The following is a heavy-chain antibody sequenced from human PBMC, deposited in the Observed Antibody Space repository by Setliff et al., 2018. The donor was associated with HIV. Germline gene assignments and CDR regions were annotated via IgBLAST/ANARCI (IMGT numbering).Heavy chain of an antibody. CDR1: GYTFTGYY. J-gene: IGHJ4*02. CDR2: INPNSGGT. V-gene: IGHV1-2*02. D-gene: IGHD3-3*01. Sequence: ASVKVSCKASGYTFTGYYMHWVRQAPGQGLEWMGWINPNSGGTNYAQKFKGRVTMTRDTSISTAYVELSRLRSDDTAVYYCARVGVRYYDFWSGKGCYFDYWGQGTLVTVSS. CDR3: ARVGVRYYDFWSGKGCYFDY.